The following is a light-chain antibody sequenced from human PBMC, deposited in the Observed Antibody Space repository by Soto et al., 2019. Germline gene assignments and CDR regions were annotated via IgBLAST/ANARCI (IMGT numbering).Light chain of an antibody. J-gene: IGLJ1*01. CDR3: ASFVSGQPYV. Sequence: QSLLTQPASVSGSPGQSITISCSGTSSDVGAYNYVSWYQLHPGKAPKLMIHEVNERPSGISDRFSGSKSGNTASLTISGLQAEDEADYFCASFVSGQPYVVGSGTKVTVL. V-gene: IGLV2-14*01. CDR2: EVN. CDR1: SSDVGAYNY.